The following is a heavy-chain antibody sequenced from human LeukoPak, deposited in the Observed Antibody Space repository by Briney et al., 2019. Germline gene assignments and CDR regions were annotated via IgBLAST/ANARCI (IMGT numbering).Heavy chain of an antibody. D-gene: IGHD3-16*01. J-gene: IGHJ4*02. CDR3: ARRFEGESGFDY. CDR2: ISSSSSYI. Sequence: PGGSLRLSCAASGFTFSSYSMNWVRQAPGKGLEWVSSISSSSSYIYYADSVKGRFTISRDNAKNSLYLQMNSLRAEDTAVYYCARRFEGESGFDYWGQGTLVTVSS. CDR1: GFTFSSYS. V-gene: IGHV3-21*01.